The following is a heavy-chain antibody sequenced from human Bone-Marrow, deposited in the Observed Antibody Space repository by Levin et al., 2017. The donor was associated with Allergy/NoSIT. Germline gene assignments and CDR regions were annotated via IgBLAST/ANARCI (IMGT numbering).Heavy chain of an antibody. CDR3: ARDHGWGDSSGYYIDY. D-gene: IGHD3-22*01. CDR2: ISYDGSNK. CDR1: GFTFSSYA. Sequence: GGSLRLSCAASGFTFSSYAMHWVRQAPGKGLEWVAVISYDGSNKYYADSVKGRFTISRDNSKNTLYLQMNSLRAEDTAVYYCARDHGWGDSSGYYIDYWGQGTLVTVSS. V-gene: IGHV3-30*04. J-gene: IGHJ4*02.